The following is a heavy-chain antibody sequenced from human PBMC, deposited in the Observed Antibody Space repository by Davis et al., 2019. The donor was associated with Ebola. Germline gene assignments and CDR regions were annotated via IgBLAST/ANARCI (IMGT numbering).Heavy chain of an antibody. D-gene: IGHD1-14*01. CDR3: AREGSETYPDAFDI. V-gene: IGHV4-59*01. J-gene: IGHJ4*02. CDR1: GGSISSSY. CDR2: IYYSESS. Sequence: MPSETLSLTCTVSGGSISSSYWSWIRQPPGKGLEWIGYIYYSESSNYNPSLKSRVTISVDTSKNHFSLKLSSVTAADTAVYYCAREGSETYPDAFDIWGQGTLVTVSS.